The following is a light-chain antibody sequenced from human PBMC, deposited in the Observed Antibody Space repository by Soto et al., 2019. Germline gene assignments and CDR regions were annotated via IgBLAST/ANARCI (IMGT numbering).Light chain of an antibody. CDR3: AVWDDSLSGVV. Sequence: QSVLTQPPSASGTPGQTGTSSSSGGTSNIGTNYVSWYQHLPGTAPKLLIYGNNQRPSGVPDRFSGSKSVTSASLAISGLRSDDEADYYCAVWDDSLSGVVFGGGTKLTV. CDR1: TSNIGTNY. J-gene: IGLJ3*02. V-gene: IGLV1-47*01. CDR2: GNN.